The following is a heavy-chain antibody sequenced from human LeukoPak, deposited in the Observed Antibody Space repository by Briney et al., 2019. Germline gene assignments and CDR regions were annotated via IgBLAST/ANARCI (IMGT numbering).Heavy chain of an antibody. D-gene: IGHD4-17*01. Sequence: SETLSLTCTVSGYSISSGYYWGWIRQPPGKGLEWIGSIYHSGSTYYNQSLKSRVTISVDTSKNQFSLKLSSVTAADTAVYYCARADYGDLDYWGQGTLVTVSS. J-gene: IGHJ4*02. CDR2: IYHSGST. CDR3: ARADYGDLDY. CDR1: GYSISSGYY. V-gene: IGHV4-38-2*02.